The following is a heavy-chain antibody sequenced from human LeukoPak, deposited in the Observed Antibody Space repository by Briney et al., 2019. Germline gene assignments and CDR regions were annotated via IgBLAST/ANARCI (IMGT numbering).Heavy chain of an antibody. D-gene: IGHD3-3*01. J-gene: IGHJ4*02. Sequence: GGSLRLSCTASGFTFSNFWMNWVRQAPGKGLEWVANIKQDGSEKYYLDSVKGRFTIFRDNAKNSLFLQMNSLRAEDTAVYYCARTNGDYYGFWSGYYAGANDYWGQGTLVTVSS. V-gene: IGHV3-7*01. CDR3: ARTNGDYYGFWSGYYAGANDY. CDR2: IKQDGSEK. CDR1: GFTFSNFW.